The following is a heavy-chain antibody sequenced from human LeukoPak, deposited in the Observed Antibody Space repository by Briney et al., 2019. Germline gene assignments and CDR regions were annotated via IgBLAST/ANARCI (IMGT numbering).Heavy chain of an antibody. Sequence: GGSLRLSCAASGFAFNTYAMHWVRQAPDQGLEWVALIWHDGSHKFYSNSVRGQFTISRDNSKNTVSLQMNNLRPEDTAVYYCAREIFGSGSYSDFWGQGTLVTVSS. D-gene: IGHD3-10*01. CDR1: GFAFNTYA. V-gene: IGHV3-33*01. J-gene: IGHJ4*02. CDR3: AREIFGSGSYSDF. CDR2: IWHDGSHK.